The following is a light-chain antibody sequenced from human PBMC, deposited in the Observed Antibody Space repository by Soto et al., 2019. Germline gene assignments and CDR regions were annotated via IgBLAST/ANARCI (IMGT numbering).Light chain of an antibody. CDR2: LNSDGSH. V-gene: IGLV4-69*01. J-gene: IGLJ1*01. CDR3: QTWGTGPFV. Sequence: QPVLTQSPSASASLGASVKLTCTLSSGHSSYAIAWHQQQPEKGPRYLMKLNSDGSHSKGDGIPDCFSGSSSGAERYLTISSLQSEDEADYYCQTWGTGPFVFGTGTKVTVL. CDR1: SGHSSYA.